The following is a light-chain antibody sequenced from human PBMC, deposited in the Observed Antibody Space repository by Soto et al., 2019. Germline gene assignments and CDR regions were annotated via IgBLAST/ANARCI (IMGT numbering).Light chain of an antibody. J-gene: IGKJ2*01. CDR2: AAS. Sequence: EIVLTQSPGTLSLSPGERDTLSCRASQSISTSYLAWYQQKPGQAPRLLIYAASSRATGIPDRFSGSGSGTDFTLTISRLEPEDFSVYYCQQYGSSSYTFGQGTQLEIK. CDR3: QQYGSSSYT. CDR1: QSISTSY. V-gene: IGKV3-20*01.